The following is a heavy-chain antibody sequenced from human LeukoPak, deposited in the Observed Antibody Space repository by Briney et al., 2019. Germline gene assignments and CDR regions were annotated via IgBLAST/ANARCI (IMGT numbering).Heavy chain of an antibody. CDR2: ISSSSSYI. D-gene: IGHD3-22*01. CDR3: ARIWAGYPRDYYDSSGYYYPVGVSWFDP. CDR1: GFTFSSYS. V-gene: IGHV3-21*01. Sequence: PGGSLRLSCAASGFTFSSYSMNWVRQAPGKGLEWVSSISSSSSYIYYADSVKGRFTISRDNAKNSLYLQMDSLRAEDTAVYYCARIWAGYPRDYYDSSGYYYPVGVSWFDPWGQGTLVTVSS. J-gene: IGHJ5*02.